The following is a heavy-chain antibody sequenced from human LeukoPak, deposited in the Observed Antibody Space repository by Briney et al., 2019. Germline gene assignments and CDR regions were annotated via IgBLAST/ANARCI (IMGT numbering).Heavy chain of an antibody. CDR3: SRGPSGYCSSSTTCNWRYMDV. CDR1: GGSITNYY. D-gene: IGHD2-2*03. Sequence: PSETLSLTCSVSGGSITNYYWSWIRQPPGERLEWISYFYYSGSTTYNPSLNPSLKGRVTISVDTSKNQFSLRLSSVTAADTALYYCSRGPSGYCSSSTTCNWRYMDVWGKGTTVTVSS. V-gene: IGHV4-59*01. CDR2: FYYSGST. J-gene: IGHJ6*03.